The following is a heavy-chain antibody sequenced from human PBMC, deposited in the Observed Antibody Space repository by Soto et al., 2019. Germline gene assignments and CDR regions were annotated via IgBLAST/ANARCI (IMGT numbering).Heavy chain of an antibody. CDR1: GGTFSSYA. CDR2: IIPIFGIA. D-gene: IGHD3-10*01. J-gene: IGHJ4*02. V-gene: IGHV1-69*10. CDR3: ARGFYSYYGSGSYYTHFDY. Sequence: ASVKVSCKASGGTFSSYAISWVRQAPGQGLEWMGGIIPIFGIANYAQKFQGRVTITADKSTNTAYMELSSLRSEDTAVYYCARGFYSYYGSGSYYTHFDYWGQGTLVTVSS.